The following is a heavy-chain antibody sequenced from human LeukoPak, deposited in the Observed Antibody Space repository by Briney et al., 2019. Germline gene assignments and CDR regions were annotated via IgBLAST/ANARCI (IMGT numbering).Heavy chain of an antibody. Sequence: SETLSLTCTVPGGSISSYYWSWIRQPPGKGLEWIGYIYSSGSTNYNPSLKNRLTISVDTSRNQFSLKPNSLPAAATPVYFFPRVREYQLLNRSVDYFDDWEQGTLVTVSS. CDR1: GGSISSYY. CDR3: PRVREYQLLNRSVDYFDD. CDR2: IYSSGST. V-gene: IGHV4-59*01. J-gene: IGHJ4*02. D-gene: IGHD2-2*01.